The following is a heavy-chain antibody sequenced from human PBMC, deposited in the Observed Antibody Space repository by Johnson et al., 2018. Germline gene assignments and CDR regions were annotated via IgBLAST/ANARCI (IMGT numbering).Heavy chain of an antibody. CDR3: ARDLCIAAAGWDTPPFQH. V-gene: IGHV3-21*01. J-gene: IGHJ1*01. CDR1: GFTFSSYS. Sequence: VQLVESGGGLVKPGGSLRLSCAASGFTFSSYSMNWVRQAPGKGLEWVSSISSSSSYIYYADSVKGRFTISRHNAKTSLYLKMNSLRAEDTAVYYGARDLCIAAAGWDTPPFQHWGQGTLVTVSS. CDR2: ISSSSSYI. D-gene: IGHD6-13*01.